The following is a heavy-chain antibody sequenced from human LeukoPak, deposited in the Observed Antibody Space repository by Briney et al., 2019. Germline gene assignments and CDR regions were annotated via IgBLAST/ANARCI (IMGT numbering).Heavy chain of an antibody. J-gene: IGHJ4*02. V-gene: IGHV4-4*07. CDR1: GYSISSGYY. D-gene: IGHD3-22*01. Sequence: SETLSLTCTVSGYSISSGYYWGWIRQPAGKGLEWIGRIYTSGSTNYNPSLKSRVTMSVDTSKSQFSLKLSSVTAADTAVYYCARAVHYDSGGYTDYWGQGTLVTVSS. CDR3: ARAVHYDSGGYTDY. CDR2: IYTSGST.